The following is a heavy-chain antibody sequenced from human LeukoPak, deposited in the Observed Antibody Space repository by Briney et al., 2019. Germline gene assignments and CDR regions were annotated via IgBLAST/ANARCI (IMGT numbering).Heavy chain of an antibody. D-gene: IGHD3-22*01. CDR3: ARRDYYDSRGYFDL. V-gene: IGHV4-59*12. CDR2: VYHRGSP. J-gene: IGHJ2*01. CDR1: GGSINSYY. Sequence: SETLSLTCAVSGGSINSYYWSWIRQPPGKGLEWIGEVYHRGSPNFNPSLKSRVTLSVDKSKNQFSLKLASVTAADTAVFYCARRDYYDSRGYFDLWGRGTLVTVSS.